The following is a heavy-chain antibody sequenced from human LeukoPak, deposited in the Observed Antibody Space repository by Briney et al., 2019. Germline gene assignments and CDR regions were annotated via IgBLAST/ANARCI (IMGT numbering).Heavy chain of an antibody. CDR3: ARAVAATDEIDS. Sequence: GGSLRLSCAGSGFSFSTYDMLWVRQAPGKGLEWVSAIGPGGGTYYAGSVKGRFTISRESAKNYFYLQMNSVNAGDTAVYFCARAVAATDEIDSWGQGTLVTVSS. J-gene: IGHJ4*02. D-gene: IGHD6-19*01. CDR1: GFSFSTYD. V-gene: IGHV3-13*01. CDR2: IGPGGGT.